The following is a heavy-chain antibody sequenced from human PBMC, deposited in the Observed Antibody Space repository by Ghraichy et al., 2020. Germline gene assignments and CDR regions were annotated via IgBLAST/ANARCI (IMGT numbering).Heavy chain of an antibody. J-gene: IGHJ4*02. CDR1: GFYFSDYS. V-gene: IGHV3-21*01. CDR2: ITATSAYI. D-gene: IGHD5-18*01. Sequence: LSLTCAASGFYFSDYSMNWVRQAPGKGLEWVSSITATSAYIYYADSVKGRFTISRDNAKESLYLQMNSLGDEDTAVYYCARGMYSDGQFDYWGQGALVTVSS. CDR3: ARGMYSDGQFDY.